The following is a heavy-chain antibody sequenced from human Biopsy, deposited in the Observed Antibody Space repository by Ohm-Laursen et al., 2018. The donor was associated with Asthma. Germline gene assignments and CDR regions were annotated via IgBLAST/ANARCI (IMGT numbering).Heavy chain of an antibody. D-gene: IGHD6-25*01. CDR1: GFSFSDYY. CDR2: ISSSGSTT. CDR3: ARVFESSEWGPFYHFGLDV. Sequence: SLRLSCAAPGFSFSDYYTTWMRQAPGKGLEWVSSISSSGSTTYPAESVKGRFTISRDNAQKSLFLQMGSLRAEDTAIYYCARVFESSEWGPFYHFGLDVWGQGTTVAASS. J-gene: IGHJ6*02. V-gene: IGHV3-11*01.